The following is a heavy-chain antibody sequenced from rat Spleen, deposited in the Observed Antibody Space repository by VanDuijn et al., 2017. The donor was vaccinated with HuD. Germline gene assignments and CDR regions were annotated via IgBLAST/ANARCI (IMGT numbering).Heavy chain of an antibody. Sequence: EVQLQESGPGLVKPSQSLSLTCSVTGYSITSNYWGWIRKFPGNKMEWIGHISYSGSTSYNPSHKSRISITRDTSKNQFFLQLNSVTTEDTATYYCARYEFGVGNYWGQGVMVTVSS. CDR1: GYSITSNY. J-gene: IGHJ2*01. CDR3: ARYEFGVGNY. V-gene: IGHV3-1*01. D-gene: IGHD4-3*01. CDR2: ISYSGST.